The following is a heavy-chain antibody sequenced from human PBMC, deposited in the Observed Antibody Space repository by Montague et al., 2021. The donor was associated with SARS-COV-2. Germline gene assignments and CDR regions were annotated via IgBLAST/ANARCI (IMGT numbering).Heavy chain of an antibody. D-gene: IGHD4-17*01. J-gene: IGHJ4*02. CDR3: ARMTVSTALDY. Sequence: PALVKPTQTLALTCTFSGFSLSTSGTCVSWIRQLPGKALEWLARIDWDDDKYYSTPLKTRLTISKDTSKNQVVLTMTNMDPVDTATHYFARMTVSTALDYWGQGTLVTVSS. CDR1: GFSLSTSGTC. V-gene: IGHV2-70*11. CDR2: IDWDDDK.